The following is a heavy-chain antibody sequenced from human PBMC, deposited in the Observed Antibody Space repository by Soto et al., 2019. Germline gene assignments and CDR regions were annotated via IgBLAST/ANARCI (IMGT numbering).Heavy chain of an antibody. J-gene: IGHJ5*02. V-gene: IGHV1-18*01. CDR2: ISAYNGNT. Sequence: QVQLVQSGAEVKKPGASVKVSCKASGYTFTSYGISWVRQAPGQGLEGMGWISAYNGNTNYAQKLQGRVTMTTDTSTSTAYMELRSLRSYDTAVYYCARDHCGGGSCYLYGFDPWGQGTMVTVSS. D-gene: IGHD2-15*01. CDR1: GYTFTSYG. CDR3: ARDHCGGGSCYLYGFDP.